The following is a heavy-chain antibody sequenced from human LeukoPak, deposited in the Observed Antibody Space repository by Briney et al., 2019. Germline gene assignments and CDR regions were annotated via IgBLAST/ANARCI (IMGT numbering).Heavy chain of an antibody. J-gene: IGHJ4*02. D-gene: IGHD3-10*01. V-gene: IGHV4-59*01. CDR3: ARGEFEELFVLDY. CDR1: GGSISNYY. CDR2: IHFSGRT. Sequence: SETLSLTCTVSGGSISNYYWSRIRQPPGKGLECIGYIHFSGRTNYNPSLKSRVTISIDTSKKQFSLKLSSVTAADTAVYYCARGEFEELFVLDYWGQGTLVTVSS.